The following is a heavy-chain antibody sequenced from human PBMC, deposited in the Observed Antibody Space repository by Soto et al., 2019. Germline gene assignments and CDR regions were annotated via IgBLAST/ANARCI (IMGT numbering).Heavy chain of an antibody. CDR1: GESLSAYY. CDR3: ARGTVYVPFLFPCLAV. V-gene: IGHV4-34*01. Sequence: AKTLSLTCAVYGESLSAYYWTWIRQPPGKGLEWIGEINQSGSTNYNPSLKSRVTMSADTSKKHFSLKVTSVTAADTAVYYCARGTVYVPFLFPCLAVWGQGTTVTVSS. J-gene: IGHJ6*02. D-gene: IGHD3-10*02. CDR2: INQSGST.